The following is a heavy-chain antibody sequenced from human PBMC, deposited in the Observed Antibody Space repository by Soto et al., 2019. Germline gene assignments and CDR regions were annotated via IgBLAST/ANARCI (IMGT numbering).Heavy chain of an antibody. V-gene: IGHV3-33*08. J-gene: IGHJ6*02. D-gene: IGHD3-22*01. CDR3: ARDPYDSSGYYYVNGMDV. Sequence: GGSLRLSCAASGFTLSNYAMRWVRQAPGKGLEWVAVLKDDGSNKDYADFVKGRFTISRDNSKNTLYLQMNSLRAEDTAVYYCARDPYDSSGYYYVNGMDVWGQGTTVTVSS. CDR2: LKDDGSNK. CDR1: GFTLSNYA.